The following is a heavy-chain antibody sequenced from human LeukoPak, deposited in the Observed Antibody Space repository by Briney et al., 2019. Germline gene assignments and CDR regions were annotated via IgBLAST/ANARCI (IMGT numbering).Heavy chain of an antibody. CDR2: IYGGGST. V-gene: IGHV3-66*01. CDR3: ARSPRPGIAAAGYYYYGMDV. D-gene: IGHD6-13*01. Sequence: GGSLRLSCAASGFTVSSNYMSWVRQAPGKGLEWVSVIYGGGSTYYADSVKGRFTISRDNSKNTLYLQMNSLRAEDTAVYYCARSPRPGIAAAGYYYYGMDVWGQGTTVTVSS. J-gene: IGHJ6*02. CDR1: GFTVSSNY.